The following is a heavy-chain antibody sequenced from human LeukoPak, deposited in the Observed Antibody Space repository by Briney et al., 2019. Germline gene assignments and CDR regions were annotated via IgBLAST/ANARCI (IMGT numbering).Heavy chain of an antibody. CDR3: ARIERFLEFKLDY. D-gene: IGHD3-3*01. Sequence: SETLPLTCTVSGGSISSSSYYWGWIRQPPGKGLEWIGSIYYSGSTYYNPSLKSRVTISVDTSKNQFSLKLSSVTAADTAVYYCARIERFLEFKLDYWGQGTLVTVSS. CDR2: IYYSGST. V-gene: IGHV4-39*01. CDR1: GGSISSSSYY. J-gene: IGHJ4*02.